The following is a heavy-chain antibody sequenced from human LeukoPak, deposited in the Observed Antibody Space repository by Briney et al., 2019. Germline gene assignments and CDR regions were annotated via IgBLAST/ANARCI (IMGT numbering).Heavy chain of an antibody. CDR2: IYYSGST. J-gene: IGHJ4*02. D-gene: IGHD5-24*01. Sequence: SETLSLTCTISGGSITSYHWSWIRQPPGKGLEWIGYIYYSGSTNYNPSLKSRVTISVDTSTNQFSLNLRSVTTADTAVYYCARGSRDGYNHFDYWGQGTLVTVSS. CDR3: ARGSRDGYNHFDY. V-gene: IGHV4-59*01. CDR1: GGSITSYH.